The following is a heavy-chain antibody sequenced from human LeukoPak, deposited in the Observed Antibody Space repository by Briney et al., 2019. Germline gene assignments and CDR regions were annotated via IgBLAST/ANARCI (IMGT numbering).Heavy chain of an antibody. V-gene: IGHV3-48*03. J-gene: IGHJ4*02. D-gene: IGHD2-21*02. Sequence: GGSLRLSCAASGFTFSSYEMNWVRQAPGKGLEWVSYISSSGSTIYYADSVKGRFTISRDNVKNSLYLQMNSLRAEDTAVYYCAKPAQTDCGGNCFFDYWGQGTLVTVSS. CDR2: ISSSGSTI. CDR3: AKPAQTDCGGNCFFDY. CDR1: GFTFSSYE.